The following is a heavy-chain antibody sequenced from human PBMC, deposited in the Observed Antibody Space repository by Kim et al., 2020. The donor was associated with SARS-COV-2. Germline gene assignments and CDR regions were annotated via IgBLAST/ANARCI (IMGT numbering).Heavy chain of an antibody. CDR3: AMELGYSSGWYFDY. J-gene: IGHJ4*02. D-gene: IGHD6-19*01. CDR1: GGSFSGYY. Sequence: SETLSLTCAVYGGSFSGYYWSWIRQPPGKGLEWIGEINHSGSTNYNPSLKSRVTISVDTSKNQFSLKLSSVTAAETAVYYWAMELGYSSGWYFDYWGQGTLVTVSS. CDR2: INHSGST. V-gene: IGHV4-34*01.